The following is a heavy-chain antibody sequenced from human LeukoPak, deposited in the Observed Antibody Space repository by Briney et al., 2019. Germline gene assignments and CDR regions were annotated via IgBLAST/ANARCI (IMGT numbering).Heavy chain of an antibody. V-gene: IGHV3-74*01. Sequence: TGGSLRLSCAASGFTFSRYWMRWVRQAPGKGLVWVASIKTDGSSTDYADSVKGRFTISRDNAKNTMYLQMNSLRAEATAVYYCARGVSGTGPDIWGLGTMVTVSS. D-gene: IGHD5/OR15-5a*01. CDR2: IKTDGSST. J-gene: IGHJ3*02. CDR3: ARGVSGTGPDI. CDR1: GFTFSRYW.